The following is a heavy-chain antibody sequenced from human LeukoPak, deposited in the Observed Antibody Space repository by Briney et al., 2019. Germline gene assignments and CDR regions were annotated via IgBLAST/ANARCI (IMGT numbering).Heavy chain of an antibody. D-gene: IGHD5-24*01. CDR1: DGSISSYY. CDR2: IYYSGST. J-gene: IGHJ5*02. Sequence: PSETLSLTCTVSDGSISSYYWSWIRQPPGKGLEWIGYIYYSGSTNYNPSLKSRVTISVDTSKNQFSLKLSSVTAADTAVYYCARHTGWLQPNWFDPWGQGTLVTVSS. V-gene: IGHV4-59*08. CDR3: ARHTGWLQPNWFDP.